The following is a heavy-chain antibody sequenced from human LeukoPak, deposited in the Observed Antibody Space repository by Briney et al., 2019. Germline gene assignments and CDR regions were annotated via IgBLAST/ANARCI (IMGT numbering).Heavy chain of an antibody. CDR2: ISSSGSTI. CDR3: AKAAPPPIDSSGYCFDY. CDR1: GFTFSDYY. V-gene: IGHV3-11*04. D-gene: IGHD3-22*01. J-gene: IGHJ4*02. Sequence: GGSLRLSCAASGFTFSDYYMSWIRQAPGKGLEWVSYISSSGSTIYYADSVKGRFTISRDNAKNSLYLQMNSLRAEDTAVYYCAKAAPPPIDSSGYCFDYWGQGTLVTVSS.